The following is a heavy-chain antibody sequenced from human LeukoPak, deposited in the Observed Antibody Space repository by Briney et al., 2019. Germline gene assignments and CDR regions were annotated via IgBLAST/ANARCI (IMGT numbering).Heavy chain of an antibody. D-gene: IGHD3-9*01. CDR3: AASYDILTGYYTEPFDY. CDR1: GFTFSSYA. V-gene: IGHV3-30-3*01. J-gene: IGHJ4*02. Sequence: PGGSLRLSCAASGFTFSSYAMHWVRQAPGKGLEWVAVISYDGSNKYYADSVKGRFTISRDNSKNTLYLQMNSLRAEDTAVYYCAASYDILTGYYTEPFDYWGQGTLVTVSS. CDR2: ISYDGSNK.